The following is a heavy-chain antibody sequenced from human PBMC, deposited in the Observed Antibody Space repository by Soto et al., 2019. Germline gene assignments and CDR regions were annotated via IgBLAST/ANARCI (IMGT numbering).Heavy chain of an antibody. Sequence: SETLSLTCTVXGGSMSGYYWSWIRLPPGKPMEWIGYVHDSWGAAYNPSLRSRVAISLDTSKSQFSLSLTSVSATDTAMYYCVRQGYGPLHGLVDVWGQGTTVTVSS. J-gene: IGHJ6*02. CDR1: GGSMSGYY. V-gene: IGHV4-59*08. CDR3: VRQGYGPLHGLVDV. D-gene: IGHD5-18*01. CDR2: VHDSWGA.